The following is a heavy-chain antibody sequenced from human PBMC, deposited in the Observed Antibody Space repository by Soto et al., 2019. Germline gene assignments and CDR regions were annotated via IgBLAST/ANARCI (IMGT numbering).Heavy chain of an antibody. CDR1: GGTFSSDS. CDR3: ARSGGLDRDFNY. D-gene: IGHD2-15*01. V-gene: IGHV1-69*12. J-gene: IGHJ4*02. Sequence: QVQLVQSGAEVKKPGSSVKVSCKASGGTFSSDSFSWVRQAPGQGLEWMGGIIPMFDTPIYAQKFQDRVTITAHESTSTAYMPLSSLRSGDTAVYYCARSGGLDRDFNYWGQGSLVTVSS. CDR2: IIPMFDTP.